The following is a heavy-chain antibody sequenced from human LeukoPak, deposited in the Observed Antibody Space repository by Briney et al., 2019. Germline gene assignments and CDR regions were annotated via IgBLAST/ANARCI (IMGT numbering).Heavy chain of an antibody. D-gene: IGHD3-9*01. J-gene: IGHJ3*02. CDR1: GYTFTSYY. CDR3: ARGLSVLRYFDWTVPGAFDI. CDR2: INPSGGST. V-gene: IGHV1-46*01. Sequence: ASVKVSCKASGYTFTSYYMHWVRQAPGQGLEWMGIINPSGGSTSYAQKFQGRVTMTRGTSTSTVYMELSSLRSEDTAVYYCARGLSVLRYFDWTVPGAFDIWGQGTMVTVSS.